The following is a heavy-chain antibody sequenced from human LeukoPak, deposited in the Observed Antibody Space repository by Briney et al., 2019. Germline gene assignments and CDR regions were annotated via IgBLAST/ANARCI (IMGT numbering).Heavy chain of an antibody. J-gene: IGHJ4*02. CDR3: ARLASWSYPNYFDY. Sequence: GGSLRLSCAASGFTFSAYSMNWVRQAPGKGLEWVSYISISSGNKHHADSVKGQFTISRDTGKNSLYLQMNSLRAEGTAVYYCARLASWSYPNYFDYWGQGILVTVSS. D-gene: IGHD1-26*01. V-gene: IGHV3-48*01. CDR2: ISISSGNK. CDR1: GFTFSAYS.